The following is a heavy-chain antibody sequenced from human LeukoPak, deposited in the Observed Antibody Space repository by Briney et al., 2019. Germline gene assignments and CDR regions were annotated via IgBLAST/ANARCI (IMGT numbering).Heavy chain of an antibody. CDR2: ISYDGSNK. CDR1: GFTFSSYG. D-gene: IGHD3-10*01. Sequence: GGSLRLSCAASGFTFSSYGMHWVRQAPGKGLEWVAVISYDGSNKYYADSVKGRFTISRDNSKNTLYLQMNSLRAEDTAVYYCARGHRYYYGSGSYYRAIDYWGQGTLVTVSS. CDR3: ARGHRYYYGSGSYYRAIDY. J-gene: IGHJ4*02. V-gene: IGHV3-30*03.